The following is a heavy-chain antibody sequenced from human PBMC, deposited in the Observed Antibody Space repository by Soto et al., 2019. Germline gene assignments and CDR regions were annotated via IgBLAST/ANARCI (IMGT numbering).Heavy chain of an antibody. CDR1: GGSRSNYG. Sequence: QVQLVQSGAEVKKPGSSVKVSCKASGGSRSNYGIRWVRQAPGQGLEWMGAIIPVFGTPNYAQKFQDRVSITADESTTTVYMEVRSLPSEDTAVYYCARGDATKIVVTTYYAMDVWGQGTTVTVSS. CDR3: ARGDATKIVVTTYYAMDV. CDR2: IIPVFGTP. V-gene: IGHV1-69*12. D-gene: IGHD3-22*01. J-gene: IGHJ6*02.